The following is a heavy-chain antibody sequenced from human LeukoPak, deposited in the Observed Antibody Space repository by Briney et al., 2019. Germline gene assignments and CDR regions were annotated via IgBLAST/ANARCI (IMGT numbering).Heavy chain of an antibody. J-gene: IGHJ4*02. CDR1: GFSFSNYA. V-gene: IGHV3-64D*06. Sequence: GGSLRLSCAASGFSFSNYAMHWVRQAPGKGLEYVSAISSNGGSTYYADSVKGRFTISRDNSKNTLYLQMSSLRAEDTAVYYCVKGRDGYKLLNYFDYWGQGTLVTVSS. CDR3: VKGRDGYKLLNYFDY. D-gene: IGHD5-24*01. CDR2: ISSNGGST.